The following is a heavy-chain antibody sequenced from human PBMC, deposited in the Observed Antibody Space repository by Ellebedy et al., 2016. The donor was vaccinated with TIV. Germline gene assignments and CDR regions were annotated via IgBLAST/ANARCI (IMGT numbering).Heavy chain of an antibody. V-gene: IGHV5-51*01. D-gene: IGHD4-17*01. Sequence: GESLKISCKGSGYSFTSYWLGWVRQLPGKGLEWMGIIYPGYSDTRYSPSFQGQVTISADTSISTAYLQWGRLKASDTAMYYGERQSDYGDYFAYWGQGTLVTVSS. J-gene: IGHJ4*02. CDR3: ERQSDYGDYFAY. CDR2: IYPGYSDT. CDR1: GYSFTSYW.